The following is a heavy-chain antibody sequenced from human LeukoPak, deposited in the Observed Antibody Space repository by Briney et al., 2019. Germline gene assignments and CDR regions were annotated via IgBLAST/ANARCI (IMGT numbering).Heavy chain of an antibody. CDR3: AKSHITMVRGSMDV. J-gene: IGHJ6*04. CDR1: GFTFSSYG. CDR2: ISYDGSNK. D-gene: IGHD3-10*01. Sequence: GRSLRPSCAASGFTFSSYGMHWVRQAPGKGLEWVAVISYDGSNKYYADSVKGRFTISRDNSKNTLYLQMNSLRAEDTAVYYCAKSHITMVRGSMDVWGKGTTVTVSS. V-gene: IGHV3-30*18.